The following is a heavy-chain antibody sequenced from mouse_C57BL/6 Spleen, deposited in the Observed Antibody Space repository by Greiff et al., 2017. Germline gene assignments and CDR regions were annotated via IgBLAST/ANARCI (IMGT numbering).Heavy chain of an antibody. Sequence: QVQLKESGAELVRPGASVTLSCKASGYTFTDYEMHWVKQTPVHGLEWIGAIDPETGGTAYNQKFKGKAILTADKSSSTAYMELRSLTSEDSAVYYGTRWSYDYDGYAMDYWGQGTSVTVSS. CDR1: GYTFTDYE. CDR3: TRWSYDYDGYAMDY. J-gene: IGHJ4*01. D-gene: IGHD2-4*01. V-gene: IGHV1-15*01. CDR2: IDPETGGT.